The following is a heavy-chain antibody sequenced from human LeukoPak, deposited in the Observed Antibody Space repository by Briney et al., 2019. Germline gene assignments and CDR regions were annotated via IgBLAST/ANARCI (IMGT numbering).Heavy chain of an antibody. CDR2: INHSGST. CDR3: ARLVGGYDYYYYYYMDV. J-gene: IGHJ6*03. CDR1: GGSFSGYY. V-gene: IGHV4-34*01. Sequence: SETLSLTCAVYGGSFSGYYWSWIRQPPGKGLEWIGEINHSGSTNYNPSLKSRVTISVDTSKNQFSLKLSSVTAADTAVYYCARLVGGYDYYYYYYMDVWGKGTTVTIS. D-gene: IGHD5-12*01.